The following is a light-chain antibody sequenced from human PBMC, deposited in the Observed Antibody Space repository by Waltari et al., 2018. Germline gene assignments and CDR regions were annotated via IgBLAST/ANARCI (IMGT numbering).Light chain of an antibody. J-gene: IGKJ4*01. CDR2: DTS. CDR1: QSVSSY. V-gene: IGKV3-11*01. CDR3: QQRRNWPRLFT. Sequence: EIVLTQSPATLSLSPGERATLSCRASQSVSSYLAWYQQTPGQTPRLLIYDTSFRAAGIPDRFSGRGSGTDFTLTISSVEPEDSAVYYCQQRRNWPRLFTFGGGTKVEIK.